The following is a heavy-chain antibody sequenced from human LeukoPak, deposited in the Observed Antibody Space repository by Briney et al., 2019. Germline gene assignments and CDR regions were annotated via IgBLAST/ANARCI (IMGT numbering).Heavy chain of an antibody. CDR2: INHSGST. D-gene: IGHD3-10*01. CDR3: ARGGEWFGELPDY. V-gene: IGHV4-34*01. Sequence: KPSETLSLTCAVYGGSFSGYYWSWIRQPPGKGLEWIGEINHSGSTNYNPSLKSRVTISVDTSKNQSSLKLSSVTAADTAVYYCARGGEWFGELPDYWGQGTLVTVSS. J-gene: IGHJ4*02. CDR1: GGSFSGYY.